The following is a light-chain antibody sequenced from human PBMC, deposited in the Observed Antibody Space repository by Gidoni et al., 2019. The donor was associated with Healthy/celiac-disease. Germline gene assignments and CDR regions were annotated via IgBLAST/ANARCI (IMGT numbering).Light chain of an antibody. CDR3: QQYYSTSWT. CDR2: LAS. CDR1: QSVLYSSKNKNY. V-gene: IGKV4-1*01. Sequence: DIVMTQSPDSLAVSLVERATINCKSSQSVLYSSKNKNYLAWYQQKPGQPPKLLIYLASTRESGVPDRFSGSGSGTDFTLTISSLQAEDVAVYYCQQYYSTSWTFXXXTKVEIK. J-gene: IGKJ1*01.